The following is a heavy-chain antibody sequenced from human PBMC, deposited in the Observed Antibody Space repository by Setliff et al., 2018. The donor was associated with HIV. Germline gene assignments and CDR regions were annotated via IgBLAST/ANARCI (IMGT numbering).Heavy chain of an antibody. D-gene: IGHD2-15*01. CDR1: GGSVSTSSYS. CDR3: GRVAGYCAPSRCYGYNAFDI. Sequence: PSETLSLTCTVSGGSVSTSSYSWGWIRQPPEKGLEWIGTIYHTGKTYYNSSLNSRATIAVDTSKDKFSLNLSTVTAADTAVYYCGRVAGYCAPSRCYGYNAFDIWGPGTMVTVSS. CDR2: IYHTGKT. V-gene: IGHV4-39*01. J-gene: IGHJ3*02.